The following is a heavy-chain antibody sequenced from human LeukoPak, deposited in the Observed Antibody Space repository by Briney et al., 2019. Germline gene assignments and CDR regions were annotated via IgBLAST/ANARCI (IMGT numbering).Heavy chain of an antibody. Sequence: SETLSLTCTVSGGSISSYYWSRIRQPPGKGLEWIGYIYYSGSTNYNPSLKSRVTISVDTSKNQFSLKLSSVTAADTAVYYCARAFVVDSSEKPEIHFDYWGQGTLVTVSS. CDR1: GGSISSYY. V-gene: IGHV4-59*01. J-gene: IGHJ4*02. CDR3: ARAFVVDSSEKPEIHFDY. D-gene: IGHD3-22*01. CDR2: IYYSGST.